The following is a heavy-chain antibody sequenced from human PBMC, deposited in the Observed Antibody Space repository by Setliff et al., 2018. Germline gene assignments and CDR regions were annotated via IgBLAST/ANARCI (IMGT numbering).Heavy chain of an antibody. J-gene: IGHJ1*01. CDR2: ISRGSLYI. Sequence: PGGSLRLSCAASGFTFSTYTMNWIRQPPGKGLEWVSSISRGSLYIYYADSLKGRFTISRDNAKNSLYLQMDSLRAEDTALYYCASSSGWIPWIQHWGPGTLVTVSS. V-gene: IGHV3-21*01. CDR3: ASSSGWIPWIQH. D-gene: IGHD3-10*01. CDR1: GFTFSTYT.